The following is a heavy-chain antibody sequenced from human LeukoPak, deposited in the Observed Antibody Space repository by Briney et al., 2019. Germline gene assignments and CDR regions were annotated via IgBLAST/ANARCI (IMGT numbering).Heavy chain of an antibody. CDR3: ARVFYCSGGSCYSGPFDY. D-gene: IGHD2-15*01. CDR1: GFTFSSYA. V-gene: IGHV3-23*01. CDR2: ISGSGGST. J-gene: IGHJ4*02. Sequence: PGGSLRLSCAASGFTFSSYAMSWVRQAPGKGLEWVSAISGSGGSTYYADSVKGRFTISRDNSKNTLYLQMNSLRAEDTAVYYCARVFYCSGGSCYSGPFDYWGQGTLVTVSS.